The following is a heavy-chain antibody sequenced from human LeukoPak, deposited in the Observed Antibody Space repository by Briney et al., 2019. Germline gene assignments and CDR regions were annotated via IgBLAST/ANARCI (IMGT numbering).Heavy chain of an antibody. J-gene: IGHJ4*02. V-gene: IGHV3-21*01. D-gene: IGHD3-22*01. Sequence: GGSLRLSCAASGFTFSSYSMNWVRQAPGKGLEWVSSISSSSSYIYYADSVKGRFTISRDNAKNSLYLQMNSLRAEDTAVYYCARDGDYYDSSGYSDHWGQGTLVTVSS. CDR3: ARDGDYYDSSGYSDH. CDR1: GFTFSSYS. CDR2: ISSSSSYI.